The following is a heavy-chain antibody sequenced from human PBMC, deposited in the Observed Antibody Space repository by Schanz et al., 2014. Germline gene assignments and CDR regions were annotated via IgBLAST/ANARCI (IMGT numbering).Heavy chain of an antibody. D-gene: IGHD1-7*01. J-gene: IGHJ4*02. CDR3: AMGGYQLHH. CDR2: INSDGTTT. V-gene: IGHV3-74*02. CDR1: GFTFSTYW. Sequence: VHLVESGGGVVQPGRSLRLSCTGSGFTFSTYWMHWVRQAPGKGLVWVSHINSDGTTTTYADSVKGRFTISRDNAENTLYLQMNSLRVEDTAVYYCAMGGYQLHHWGQGTLVTVSS.